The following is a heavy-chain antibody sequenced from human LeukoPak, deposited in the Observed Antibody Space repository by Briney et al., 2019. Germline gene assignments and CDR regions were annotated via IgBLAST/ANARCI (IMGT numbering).Heavy chain of an antibody. CDR3: AKAPVWNYYYGLNV. Sequence: GGSLRLSCAASGLTASHNVNNAMSWVRHAPGKGLEWVSGITTSGSTYYADSVKGRFTISRENSNNTLYLHMDSLRAEDTAVYYCAKAPVWNYYYGLNVWGQGTTVTVSS. V-gene: IGHV3-23*01. D-gene: IGHD2-21*01. CDR1: GLTASHNVNNA. CDR2: ITTSGST. J-gene: IGHJ6*02.